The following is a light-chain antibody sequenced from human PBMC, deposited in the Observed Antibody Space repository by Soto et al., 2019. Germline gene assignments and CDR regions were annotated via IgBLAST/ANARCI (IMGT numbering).Light chain of an antibody. Sequence: QSALTQPPSASGSPGQSVTISCTGTSSDVGGYNYVSWYQQHPGKAPKLMIYEVSKRPSGVPDRFSGSKSGNTASLTVSGLQAEYEADYYCSSSAGSNNWVLGGGTKLTVL. CDR1: SSDVGGYNY. V-gene: IGLV2-8*01. CDR3: SSSAGSNNWV. J-gene: IGLJ3*02. CDR2: EVS.